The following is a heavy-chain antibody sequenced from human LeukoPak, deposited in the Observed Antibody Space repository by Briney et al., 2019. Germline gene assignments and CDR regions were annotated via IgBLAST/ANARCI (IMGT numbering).Heavy chain of an antibody. V-gene: IGHV4-30-4*01. CDR2: IYYSGST. CDR1: GGSISSGDYY. J-gene: IGHJ3*02. Sequence: PSETLSLTCTVSGGSISSGDYYWSRIRQPPGKGLEWIGYIYYSGSTYYNPSLKSRVTISVDTSKNQFSLKLSSVTAADTAVYYCARDRITMVRGVSLYAFDIWGQGTMVTVSS. CDR3: ARDRITMVRGVSLYAFDI. D-gene: IGHD3-10*01.